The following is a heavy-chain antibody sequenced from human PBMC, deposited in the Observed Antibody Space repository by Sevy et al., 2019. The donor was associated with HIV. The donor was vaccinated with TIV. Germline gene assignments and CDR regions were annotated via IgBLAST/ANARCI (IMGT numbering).Heavy chain of an antibody. CDR3: ARDLPPSATTVAHFDY. CDR2: ITNSGSAE. CDR1: GFTFSSYE. V-gene: IGHV3-48*03. D-gene: IGHD4-17*01. J-gene: IGHJ4*02. Sequence: GESLKISCAASGFTFSSYEMNWVRQAPGKGLEWVSYITNSGSAEYYSDSVRGRFTISRDNTKNSLYLQMNSLRAEDTALCYCARDLPPSATTVAHFDYWGRGTLVTVSS.